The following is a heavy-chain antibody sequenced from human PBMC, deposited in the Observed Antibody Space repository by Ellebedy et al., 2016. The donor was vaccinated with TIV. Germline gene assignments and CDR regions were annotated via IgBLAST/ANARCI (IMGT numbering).Heavy chain of an antibody. D-gene: IGHD1-1*01. V-gene: IGHV1-18*01. CDR2: ISPNNGYT. CDR1: GYTFTSYG. Sequence: AASVKVSCKASGYTFTSYGISWVRQAPGQGLEWMGWISPNNGYTYYVQNFQDRVTMTTDTSTGTAYMELRSLRSDDTAVFYCARTWIGLAYNNNWARMDVWGRGTTVTVSS. J-gene: IGHJ6*02. CDR3: ARTWIGLAYNNNWARMDV.